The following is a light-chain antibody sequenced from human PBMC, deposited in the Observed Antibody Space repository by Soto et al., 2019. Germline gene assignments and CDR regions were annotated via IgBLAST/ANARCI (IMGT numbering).Light chain of an antibody. Sequence: EILLTQSPATLSVSPGERATRSCRASESVAGHLAWYQQKPGQAPRLLIHGSSIRATGIPVRFSGSGSGTEFTLTISSLQSEDFAVYYCQQYDSWPRTFGQGTKVDIK. CDR2: GSS. CDR1: ESVAGH. V-gene: IGKV3-15*01. CDR3: QQYDSWPRT. J-gene: IGKJ1*01.